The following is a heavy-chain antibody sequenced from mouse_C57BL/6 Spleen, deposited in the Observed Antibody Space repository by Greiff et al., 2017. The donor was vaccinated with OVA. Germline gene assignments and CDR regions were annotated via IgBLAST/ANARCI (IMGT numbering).Heavy chain of an antibody. Sequence: EVKLMESGGDLVKPGGSLKLSCAASGFTFSSYGMSWVRQTPDTRLEWVATISSGGSYTYYPDSVKGRFTISRDNAKNTLYLQMSSLKSEDTAMYYCARLWLLRMDYWGQGTSVTVSS. D-gene: IGHD2-3*01. CDR2: ISSGGSYT. CDR3: ARLWLLRMDY. J-gene: IGHJ4*01. CDR1: GFTFSSYG. V-gene: IGHV5-6*01.